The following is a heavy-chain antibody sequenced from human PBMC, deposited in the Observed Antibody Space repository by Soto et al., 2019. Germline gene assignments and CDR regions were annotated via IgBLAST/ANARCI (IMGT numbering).Heavy chain of an antibody. CDR1: GFTFSSYW. CDR3: ASGYSSSWYYFDY. J-gene: IGHJ4*02. D-gene: IGHD6-13*01. V-gene: IGHV3-7*05. Sequence: GGSLRLSCAASGFTFSSYWMSWVRQAPGKGLEWVANIKQDGSEKYYVDSVKGRFTISRANAKNSLYLQMNSLRAEDTAVYYCASGYSSSWYYFDYWGKGTLVTVSS. CDR2: IKQDGSEK.